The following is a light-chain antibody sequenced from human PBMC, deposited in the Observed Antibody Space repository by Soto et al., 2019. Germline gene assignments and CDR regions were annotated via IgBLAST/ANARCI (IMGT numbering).Light chain of an antibody. V-gene: IGKV3-15*01. CDR2: AAS. CDR1: QSVTTR. J-gene: IGKJ3*01. CDR3: QRYNNWHS. Sequence: EIPITHFPATLSASTRGCATLSSSASQSVTTRLAWYQQKPGQAPRLLIYAASTRATGIPARFSGSGSGTDFTITISSLQSEDFAVYYCQRYNNWHSFGPGTKVDIK.